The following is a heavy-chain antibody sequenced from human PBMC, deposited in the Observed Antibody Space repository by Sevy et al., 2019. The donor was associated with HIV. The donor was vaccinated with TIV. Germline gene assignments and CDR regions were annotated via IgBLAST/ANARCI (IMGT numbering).Heavy chain of an antibody. V-gene: IGHV3-21*01. CDR1: GINFKTYK. CDR3: ATSSGWALDY. D-gene: IGHD6-19*01. CDR2: ISFSGNYI. J-gene: IGHJ4*02. Sequence: GGSLRLSCVASGINFKTYKINWVRQTPGKGLEWVSSISFSGNYIYYADFPKGRFTISRDNSRNSLYLQMISLTAEDTAVYYCATSSGWALDYWGQGTLVTVSS.